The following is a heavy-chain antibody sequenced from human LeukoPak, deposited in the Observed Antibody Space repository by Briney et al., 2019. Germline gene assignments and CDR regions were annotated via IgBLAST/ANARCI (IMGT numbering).Heavy chain of an antibody. Sequence: SETLSLTCAVSGGSFFGAHWNWIRQSPEEVLGWIGEINHSGRTNYNPSLKSRVTISVDTSKSQFFLKLTSVTAADTAVYYCARDPTTVVTLPYYFDFWDQGTLVTVSA. CDR3: ARDPTTVVTLPYYFDF. D-gene: IGHD4-23*01. V-gene: IGHV4-34*01. J-gene: IGHJ4*02. CDR1: GGSFFGAH. CDR2: INHSGRT.